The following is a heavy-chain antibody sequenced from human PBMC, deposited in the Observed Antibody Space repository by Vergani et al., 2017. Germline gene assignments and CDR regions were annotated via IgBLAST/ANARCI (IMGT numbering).Heavy chain of an antibody. D-gene: IGHD3-10*01. CDR3: AKWGGSGSYELDYYYGMDV. J-gene: IGHJ6*02. CDR2: ISGSGGST. CDR1: GFTFSSYA. V-gene: IGHV3-23*04. Sequence: EVQLVESGGGLVQPGGSLRLSCAASGFTFSSYAMSWVRQAPGKGLEWVSAISGSGGSTYYADSVKGRFTISRDNSKNTLYLQMNSLRAEDTAVYYCAKWGGSGSYELDYYYGMDVWGQGTTVTVSS.